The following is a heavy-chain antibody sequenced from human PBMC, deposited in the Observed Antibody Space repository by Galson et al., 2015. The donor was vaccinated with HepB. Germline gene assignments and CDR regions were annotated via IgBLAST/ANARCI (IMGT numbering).Heavy chain of an antibody. CDR3: ARDQCFGGGCYSWWFDP. Sequence: SVKVSCKASGYTFTNYIINWVRQAPGPGLEWMGRISANNGNTHYAQNLQGRVTMTTDTSTSTVYMELRSLRFDDTAVYDCARDQCFGGGCYSWWFDPWGQGTLVSVSS. V-gene: IGHV1-18*04. CDR1: GYTFTNYI. D-gene: IGHD2-21*01. CDR2: ISANNGNT. J-gene: IGHJ5*02.